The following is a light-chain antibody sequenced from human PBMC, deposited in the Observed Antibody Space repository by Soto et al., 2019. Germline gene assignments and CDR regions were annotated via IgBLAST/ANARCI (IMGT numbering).Light chain of an antibody. J-gene: IGKJ5*01. CDR3: QQRSNWPPIT. CDR1: QSVSSY. Sequence: EIVLTQSPATLSLSPGERATLSCRASQSVSSYLAWYQQKPGQAPRLLIYDASNMATGIPARFSGSGSGTDFTLTISSPEPEDFAVYYCQQRSNWPPITFGQGTRLEIK. CDR2: DAS. V-gene: IGKV3-11*01.